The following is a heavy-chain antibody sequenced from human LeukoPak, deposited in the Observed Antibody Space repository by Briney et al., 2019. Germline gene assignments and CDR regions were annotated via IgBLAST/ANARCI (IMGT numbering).Heavy chain of an antibody. CDR1: GGSISSYY. J-gene: IGHJ6*02. CDR3: ARDRQHRYSSSWRYYYYGMDV. D-gene: IGHD6-13*01. Sequence: SETLSLTCTVSGGSISSYYWSWIRQPAGKGLEWIGRIYTSGSTNYNPSLKSRVTMSVDTSKNQFSLKLSSVNAADTAVYYCARDRQHRYSSSWRYYYYGMDVWGQGTTVTVSS. V-gene: IGHV4-4*07. CDR2: IYTSGST.